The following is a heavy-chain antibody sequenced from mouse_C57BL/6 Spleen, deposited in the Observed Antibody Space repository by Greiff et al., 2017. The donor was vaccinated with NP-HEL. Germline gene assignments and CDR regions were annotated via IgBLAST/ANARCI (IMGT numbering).Heavy chain of an antibody. Sequence: EVQLQQSGPELVKPGASVKISCKASGYSFTGYYMNWVKQSPEKSLEWIGEINPSTGGTTYNQKFKAKATLTVDKSSSTAYMQLKSLTSEDSAVYYCARCGYDGPMDYWGQGTSVTVSS. D-gene: IGHD2-2*01. CDR1: GYSFTGYY. CDR3: ARCGYDGPMDY. V-gene: IGHV1-42*01. J-gene: IGHJ4*01. CDR2: INPSTGGT.